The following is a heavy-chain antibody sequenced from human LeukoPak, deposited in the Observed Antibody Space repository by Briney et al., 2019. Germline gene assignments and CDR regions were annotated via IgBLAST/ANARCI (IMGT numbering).Heavy chain of an antibody. Sequence: SETLSLTCTVSGGSISSSSYYWGWIRQPPGKGLEWIGSIYYSGSTYYNPSLKSRVTISVDTSKNQFSPKLSSVTAADTAVYYCARHPARYYGSGSFDYWGQGTLVTVSS. CDR2: IYYSGST. J-gene: IGHJ4*02. CDR3: ARHPARYYGSGSFDY. CDR1: GGSISSSSYY. V-gene: IGHV4-39*01. D-gene: IGHD3-10*01.